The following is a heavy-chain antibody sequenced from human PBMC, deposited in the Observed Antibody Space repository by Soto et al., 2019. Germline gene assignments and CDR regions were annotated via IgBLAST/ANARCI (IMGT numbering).Heavy chain of an antibody. CDR1: GSSLSKLS. Sequence: GASVKVSCKVSGSSLSKLSIYWVRQAAGKGLECVGGIDRQHGELVYAEGFQGRVTMTEDTPTDTVYLELSSLTSEDTAVYFCAAVHLPPYEFAFAGVVAGAFDYRGQRTPVTVSS. CDR2: IDRQHGEL. J-gene: IGHJ4*02. CDR3: AAVHLPPYEFAFAGVVAGAFDY. D-gene: IGHD3-16*02. V-gene: IGHV1-24*01.